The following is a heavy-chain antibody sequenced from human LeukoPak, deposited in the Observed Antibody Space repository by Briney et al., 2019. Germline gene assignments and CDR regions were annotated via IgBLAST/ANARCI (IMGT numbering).Heavy chain of an antibody. D-gene: IGHD5-24*01. CDR3: ARVIYGYWVDY. Sequence: SETLSLTCAVYGGSFSGYYWSWIRQPPGKGLEWIGEINHSGSTNYNPSLKSRVTISVDTSKNQFSLKLSSVTAADTAVYYCARVIYGYWVDYWGQGNLVTVSS. V-gene: IGHV4-34*01. CDR2: INHSGST. CDR1: GGSFSGYY. J-gene: IGHJ4*02.